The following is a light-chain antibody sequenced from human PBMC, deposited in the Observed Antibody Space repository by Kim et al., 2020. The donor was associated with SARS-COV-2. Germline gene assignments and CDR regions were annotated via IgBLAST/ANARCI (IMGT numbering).Light chain of an antibody. J-gene: IGKJ4*01. V-gene: IGKV3-11*01. CDR3: QQRHSWPLT. Sequence: PGERVTISCRASQSVSNYLAWYRQKPGQVPRLLIYDATNRATGIPTRFSGGGSGTDFTLTISALEPEDFAVYYCQQRHSWPLTFGGGTKVDI. CDR1: QSVSNY. CDR2: DAT.